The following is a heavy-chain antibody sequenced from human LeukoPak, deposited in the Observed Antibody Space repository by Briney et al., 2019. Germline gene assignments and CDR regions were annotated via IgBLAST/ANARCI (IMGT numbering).Heavy chain of an antibody. CDR2: INHSGST. J-gene: IGHJ4*02. Sequence: SETLSLTCAVYGGSFSGCYWSWIRQPPGKGLEWIGEINHSGSTNYNPSLKSRVTISVDTSKNQFSLKLSSVTAADTAAYYCARGLSAIVHWGQGTLVTVSS. CDR1: GGSFSGCY. D-gene: IGHD2-21*02. CDR3: ARGLSAIVH. V-gene: IGHV4-34*01.